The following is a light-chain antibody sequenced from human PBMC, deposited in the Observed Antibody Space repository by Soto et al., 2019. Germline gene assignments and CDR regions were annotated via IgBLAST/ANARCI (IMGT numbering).Light chain of an antibody. J-gene: IGKJ1*01. CDR1: QSVSSN. V-gene: IGKV3-15*01. CDR3: HQYNNWPPWT. CDR2: GAS. Sequence: IVMAPSPATPSVSPGERATLSCRASQSVSSNLAWYQQKPGQAPRLLIYGASTRATGIPARFSGSGSGTEFTLTISSLQSEDYAVYYCHQYNNWPPWTFGQGTKVDIK.